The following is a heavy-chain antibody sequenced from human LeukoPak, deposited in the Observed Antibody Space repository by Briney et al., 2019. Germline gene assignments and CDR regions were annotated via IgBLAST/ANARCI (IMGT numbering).Heavy chain of an antibody. Sequence: SQTLSLTCTVSGGSISSGGYYWSWTRQHPGTGLEWLGYIYYSGSTYYNPSLKSRVTISVDTSKNQFSLKLSSVTAADTAVYYCARERGGFGVVMKGAFDIWGQGTMVTVFS. J-gene: IGHJ3*02. CDR1: GGSISSGGYY. V-gene: IGHV4-31*03. CDR2: IYYSGST. D-gene: IGHD3-3*01. CDR3: ARERGGFGVVMKGAFDI.